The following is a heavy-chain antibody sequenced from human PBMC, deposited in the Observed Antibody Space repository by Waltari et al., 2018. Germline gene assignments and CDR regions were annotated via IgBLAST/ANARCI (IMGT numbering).Heavy chain of an antibody. J-gene: IGHJ4*02. CDR3: AKTQQLGFDY. CDR1: GFTFDDYA. V-gene: IGHV3-9*01. CDR2: ISWNSGSI. D-gene: IGHD6-13*01. Sequence: EVQLVESGGGLVQPGRSLRLYCAASGFTFDDYAMHWVRQAPGKGLEWVSGISWNSGSIGYADSVKGRFTISRDNAKNSLYLQMNSLRAEDTALYYCAKTQQLGFDYWGQGTLVTVSS.